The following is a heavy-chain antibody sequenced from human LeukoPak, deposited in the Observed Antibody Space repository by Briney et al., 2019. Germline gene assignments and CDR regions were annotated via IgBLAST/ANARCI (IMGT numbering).Heavy chain of an antibody. CDR1: GGTFSSYA. V-gene: IGHV1-69*04. CDR3: ARAFAKTGKYYFDY. D-gene: IGHD1-14*01. CDR2: IIPIFGIA. J-gene: IGHJ4*02. Sequence: SVKVSCKASGGTFSSYAISWVRQAPGQGLEWMGRIIPIFGIANYAQKFQGRVTITADKSTSTAYMELSSLRSEDTAVHYCARAFAKTGKYYFDYWGQGTLVTVSS.